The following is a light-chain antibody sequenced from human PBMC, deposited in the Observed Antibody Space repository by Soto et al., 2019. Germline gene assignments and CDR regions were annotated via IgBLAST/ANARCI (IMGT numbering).Light chain of an antibody. CDR2: SAS. V-gene: IGKV3-15*01. CDR1: QTIRTT. Sequence: IVMTQSPVTLSVAPGERATISCRAIQTIRTTVAWYQQITGQAPRLLIFSASTRATGIPARFSGSGSGTDFSHSSSSPQSDDSAVYDFQQPHSWPLTFGGGTTVEIK. CDR3: QQPHSWPLT. J-gene: IGKJ4*02.